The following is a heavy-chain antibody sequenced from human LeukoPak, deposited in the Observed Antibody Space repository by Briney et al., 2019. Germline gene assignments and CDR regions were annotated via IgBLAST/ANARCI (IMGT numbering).Heavy chain of an antibody. CDR2: VYYSGGT. CDR3: ARARGGGSGGSWNTLRGYYFDY. CDR1: DGSISSYTYY. D-gene: IGHD2-15*01. J-gene: IGHJ4*02. Sequence: SETLSPTCTVSDGSISSYTYYWGWIRQPPGKGLEWIGSVYYSGGTYYNPSLKSRVTISVDTSKNQFSLKLSSVTAADTAVYYCARARGGGSGGSWNTLRGYYFDYWGQGTLVTVSS. V-gene: IGHV4-39*07.